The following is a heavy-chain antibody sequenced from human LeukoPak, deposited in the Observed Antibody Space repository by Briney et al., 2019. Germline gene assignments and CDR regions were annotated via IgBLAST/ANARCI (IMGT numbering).Heavy chain of an antibody. CDR1: GGTFSSYA. CDR3: ARKDSSGLDY. Sequence: SVKVSCKASGGTFSSYAISWVRQAPGQGLEWMGRIIPIFGIANYAQKFQGRVTITADKSTSTAYMELSSLRSEDTAVYYCARKDSSGLDYWGQGTLVTVSS. J-gene: IGHJ4*02. D-gene: IGHD3-22*01. CDR2: IIPIFGIA. V-gene: IGHV1-69*04.